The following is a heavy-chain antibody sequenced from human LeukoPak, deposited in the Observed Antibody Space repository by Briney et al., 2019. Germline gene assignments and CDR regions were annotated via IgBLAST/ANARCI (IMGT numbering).Heavy chain of an antibody. D-gene: IGHD3-22*01. J-gene: IGHJ3*02. Sequence: EAAVKVSCKASGFTFTSSTMQWVRQARGQRLEWIGWIVECSGNKHYPHKFQERVTITRDMSTRTAYMELRSLRSDDTAVYYCAREEIDSSGYIFPETGDDAFDIWGQETMVTVSS. CDR2: IVECSGNK. CDR1: GFTFTSST. V-gene: IGHV1-58*02. CDR3: AREEIDSSGYIFPETGDDAFDI.